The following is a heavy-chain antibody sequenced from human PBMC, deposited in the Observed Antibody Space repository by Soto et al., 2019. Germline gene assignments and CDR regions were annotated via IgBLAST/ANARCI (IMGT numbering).Heavy chain of an antibody. CDR1: GFTFSSYG. D-gene: IGHD3-22*01. CDR3: AKDPEYYDSSGYYDY. J-gene: IGHJ4*02. V-gene: IGHV3-30*18. Sequence: QVQLVESGGGVVQPGRSLRLSCAASGFTFSSYGMHWVRQAPGKGLEWVAVISYDGSNKYYADSVKGRFTISRDNSKNTLYLQMNSLRAEDTAVYYCAKDPEYYDSSGYYDYWGQGTLVTVSS. CDR2: ISYDGSNK.